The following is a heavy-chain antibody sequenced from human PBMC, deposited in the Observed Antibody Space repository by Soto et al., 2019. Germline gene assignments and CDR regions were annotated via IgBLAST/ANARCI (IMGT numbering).Heavy chain of an antibody. V-gene: IGHV5-10-1*01. D-gene: IGHD3-22*01. CDR2: IDPSDSQT. J-gene: IGHJ4*02. CDR1: GYRFAGYW. Sequence: VESLTISCKVSGYRFAGYWLTWVLPKPGKGLECMGRIDPSDSQTYYSPSFRGHVTISATKSITTVFLQWSSLRASDTAMYYCARQIYDSDTGPNFQYYFDSWGQGTTVTVSS. CDR3: ARQIYDSDTGPNFQYYFDS.